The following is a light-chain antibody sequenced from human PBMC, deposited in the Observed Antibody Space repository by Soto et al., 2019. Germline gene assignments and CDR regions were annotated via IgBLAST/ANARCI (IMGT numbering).Light chain of an antibody. J-gene: IGKJ2*01. CDR2: DAA. CDR3: PQSDSTPYT. CDR1: QTISTY. Sequence: DIQMTQSPSSLSASVGDRVTITCRASQTISTYLNWYQQKPGKAPRLLIYDAASLLSGVPSRFSGSGSGTDFTLTIARLQPEDFSTYYCPQSDSTPYTFGQGTKVEI. V-gene: IGKV1-39*01.